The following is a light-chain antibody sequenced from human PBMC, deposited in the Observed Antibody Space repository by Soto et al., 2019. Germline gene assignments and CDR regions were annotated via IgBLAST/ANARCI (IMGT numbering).Light chain of an antibody. V-gene: IGLV2-14*01. CDR1: SSDVGAYNC. J-gene: IGLJ1*01. CDR3: SSYTSSGIYV. CDR2: DVS. Sequence: QSVLTQPASVSGSPGQSIAISCTGTSSDVGAYNCVSWYQQHPGKAPKLMIYDVSNRPSGVSNRFSGSKSGNPASLTISGLQAEDEADYYCSSYTSSGIYVFGTGTKVTVL.